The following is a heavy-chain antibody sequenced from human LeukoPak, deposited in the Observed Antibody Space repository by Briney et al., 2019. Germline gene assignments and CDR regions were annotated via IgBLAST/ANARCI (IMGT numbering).Heavy chain of an antibody. V-gene: IGHV3-30*04. J-gene: IGHJ4*02. D-gene: IGHD2/OR15-2a*01. CDR2: ISYDGSKR. CDR3: ARGVLRGGDY. CDR1: GFTFRSYA. Sequence: GGSLRLSCAAAGFTFRSYAMHWVRQAPGKGLEWVALISYDGSKRYFADSVKGRFTISRDNAKNSLYLQMNSLRAEDTAVYYCARGVLRGGDYWGQGTLVTVSS.